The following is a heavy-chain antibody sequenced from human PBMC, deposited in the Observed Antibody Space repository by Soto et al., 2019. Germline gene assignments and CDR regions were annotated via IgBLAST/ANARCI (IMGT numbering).Heavy chain of an antibody. J-gene: IGHJ6*02. V-gene: IGHV3-23*01. CDR1: GFTFSNYA. D-gene: IGHD2-2*01. Sequence: PGGSLRLSCAASGFTFSNYAMKWVRQAPGKGLEWVSTISGSGGGNTYYADSVKGRFTISRDTSKNTLYLQMNSLRAEDTALYHCTKDVQEVVPVGGMEVWGQGPRVTVPS. CDR2: ISGSGGGNT. CDR3: TKDVQEVVPVGGMEV.